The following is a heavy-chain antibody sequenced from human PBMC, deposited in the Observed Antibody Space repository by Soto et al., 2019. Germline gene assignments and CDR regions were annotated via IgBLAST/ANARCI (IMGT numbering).Heavy chain of an antibody. D-gene: IGHD3-22*01. CDR3: VKCEDYYDGSAYYPFYD. V-gene: IGHV1-3*01. J-gene: IGHJ4*02. Sequence: ASVKVSCKASGYTFTSYAMHWVRQAPGQRLEWMGWINAGNGNTKYSQKFQGRVTITRDTSASTAYMELSSLRSEDTAVYYCVKCEDYYDGSAYYPFYDWGRGRMVTVSS. CDR1: GYTFTSYA. CDR2: INAGNGNT.